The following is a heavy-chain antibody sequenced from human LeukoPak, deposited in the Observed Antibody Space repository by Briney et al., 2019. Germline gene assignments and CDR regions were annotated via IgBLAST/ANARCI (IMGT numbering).Heavy chain of an antibody. Sequence: LGESLKISCKGSGYSFTSYWIGWVRQMPGKGLEWMGIIYPGDSDTRYSPSFQGQVTISADKSISTAYLQWSSLKASDTAMYYCARKGRYCSSTNCPFDYWGQGTLVTVSS. D-gene: IGHD2-2*01. V-gene: IGHV5-51*01. J-gene: IGHJ4*02. CDR1: GYSFTSYW. CDR2: IYPGDSDT. CDR3: ARKGRYCSSTNCPFDY.